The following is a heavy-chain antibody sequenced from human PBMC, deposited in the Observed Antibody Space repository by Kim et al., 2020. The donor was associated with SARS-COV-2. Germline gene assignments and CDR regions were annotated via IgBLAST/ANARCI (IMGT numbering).Heavy chain of an antibody. CDR2: ISSSADST. Sequence: GGSLRLSCAASGFTFSTYAMSWVRQAPGKGLEWVSTISSSADSTYYADSVKGRFTISRDNSKNTLYLQMNSLTAEDTALYYCAKEPEKYYYGSGTIDYWGRGTQVTVSS. CDR3: AKEPEKYYYGSGTIDY. D-gene: IGHD3-10*01. CDR1: GFTFSTYA. V-gene: IGHV3-23*01. J-gene: IGHJ4*02.